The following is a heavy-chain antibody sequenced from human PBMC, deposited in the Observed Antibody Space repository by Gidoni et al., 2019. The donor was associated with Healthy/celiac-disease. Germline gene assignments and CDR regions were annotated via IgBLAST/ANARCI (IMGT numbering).Heavy chain of an antibody. CDR1: GFTFSSYS. CDR3: AREPGGIIVVVPAADVDYYGMDV. Sequence: EVQLVESGGGLVQPGGSLRLSCAASGFTFSSYSMNWVRQAPGKGLEWVSYISSSSSTIYYADSVKGRFTISRDNAKNSLYLQMNSLRDEDTAVYYCAREPGGIIVVVPAADVDYYGMDVWGQGTTVTVSS. D-gene: IGHD2-2*01. J-gene: IGHJ6*02. CDR2: ISSSSSTI. V-gene: IGHV3-48*02.